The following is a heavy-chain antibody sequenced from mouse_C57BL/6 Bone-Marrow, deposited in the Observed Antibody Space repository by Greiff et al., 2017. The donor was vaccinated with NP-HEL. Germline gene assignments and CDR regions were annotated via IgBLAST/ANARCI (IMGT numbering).Heavy chain of an antibody. V-gene: IGHV1-64*01. Sequence: VQLQQPGAELVKPGASVKLSCKASGYTFTSYWMHWVKQRPGQGLEWIGMIHPNSGSTNYNEKFKSKATLTVDKSSSTAYMQLSSLTSEDSAVYYCASPYYYGSIYWYFDVWGTGTTVTVSS. CDR2: IHPNSGST. CDR1: GYTFTSYW. J-gene: IGHJ1*03. D-gene: IGHD1-1*01. CDR3: ASPYYYGSIYWYFDV.